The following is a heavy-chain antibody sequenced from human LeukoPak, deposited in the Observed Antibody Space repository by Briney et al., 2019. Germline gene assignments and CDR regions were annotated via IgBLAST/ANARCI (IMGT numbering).Heavy chain of an antibody. CDR3: ARDGAGTTYNWFDP. CDR2: INHSGST. J-gene: IGHJ5*02. Sequence: SETLSLTCAVYGGPFSGYYWSWIRQPPGKGLEWIGEINHSGSTNYNPSLKSRVTISVDTSKNQFSLKLSSVTAADTAVYYCARDGAGTTYNWFDPWGQGTLVTVSS. CDR1: GGPFSGYY. V-gene: IGHV4-34*01. D-gene: IGHD1-7*01.